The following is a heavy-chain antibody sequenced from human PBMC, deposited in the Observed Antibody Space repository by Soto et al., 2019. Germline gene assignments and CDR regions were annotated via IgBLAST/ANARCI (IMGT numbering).Heavy chain of an antibody. V-gene: IGHV4-34*01. CDR3: ARGPAAVGTRFYYFDY. Sequence: SETLSLTCAVYGGSFSGYYWSWIRQPPGKGLEWIGEINHSGSTNYNPSLKSRVTISVDTSKNQFSLKLSSVTAADTAVYYCARGPAAVGTRFYYFDYWGQGTLVTVSS. J-gene: IGHJ4*02. D-gene: IGHD6-13*01. CDR2: INHSGST. CDR1: GGSFSGYY.